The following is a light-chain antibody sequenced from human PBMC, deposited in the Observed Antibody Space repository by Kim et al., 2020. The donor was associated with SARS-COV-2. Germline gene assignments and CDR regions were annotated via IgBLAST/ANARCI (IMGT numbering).Light chain of an antibody. Sequence: QSALTQPRSVSGSPGQSVTISCTGTSSDVGGYNYVSWYQQHPAKAPKLIIYDVTKRPSGVPDRFSGSKSGNTASLTISGLQAEDEADYYCCSYAGSYPFVVFGGGTKLTVL. CDR3: CSYAGSYPFVV. CDR2: DVT. J-gene: IGLJ2*01. CDR1: SSDVGGYNY. V-gene: IGLV2-11*01.